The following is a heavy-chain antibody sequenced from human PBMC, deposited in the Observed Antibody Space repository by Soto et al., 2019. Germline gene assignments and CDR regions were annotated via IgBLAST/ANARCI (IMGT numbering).Heavy chain of an antibody. Sequence: QGQLVESGRDMVQPGRSLRLSCAASGFTFSHYPMHWVRQAPGKGLEWVAAISYDGSDKYYAEALKGRFTISRDNPRNTLYLQMEGVEPGDPAVYYCAGQLGAPEVPAALGAFDIWGRGTMVTVSS. V-gene: IGHV3-30-3*01. J-gene: IGHJ3*02. CDR2: ISYDGSDK. CDR3: AGQLGAPEVPAALGAFDI. CDR1: GFTFSHYP. D-gene: IGHD2-2*01.